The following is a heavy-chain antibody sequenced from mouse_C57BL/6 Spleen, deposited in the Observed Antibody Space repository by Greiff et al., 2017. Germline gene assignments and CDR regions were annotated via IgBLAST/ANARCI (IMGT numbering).Heavy chain of an antibody. CDR3: ARAYYYGSSDYAMDY. V-gene: IGHV1-81*01. J-gene: IGHJ4*01. Sequence: QVQLQQSGAELARPGASVKLSCKASGYTFTSYGMSWVKQRTGQGLEWIGEIYPRSGNTYYNEKFKGKATLTADKSSSTAYMELRSLTSEDSAVYFCARAYYYGSSDYAMDYWGQGTSVTVSS. D-gene: IGHD1-1*01. CDR2: IYPRSGNT. CDR1: GYTFTSYG.